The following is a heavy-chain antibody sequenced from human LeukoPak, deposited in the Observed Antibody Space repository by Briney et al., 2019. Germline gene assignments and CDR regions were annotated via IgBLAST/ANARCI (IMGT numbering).Heavy chain of an antibody. CDR1: GGSFSGYY. V-gene: IGHV4-34*01. J-gene: IGHJ4*02. CDR3: ARGIVVVPAATHGKYFDY. CDR2: INHSGST. Sequence: PSETLSLTCAVYGGSFSGYYWSWIRQPPGKGLEWIGEINHSGSTNYNLSLKSRVTISVDTSKNQFSLKLSSVTAADTAVYYCARGIVVVPAATHGKYFDYWGQGTLVTVSS. D-gene: IGHD2-2*01.